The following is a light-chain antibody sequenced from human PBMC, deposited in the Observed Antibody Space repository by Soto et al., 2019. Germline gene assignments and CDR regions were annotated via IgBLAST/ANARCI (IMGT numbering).Light chain of an antibody. J-gene: IGKJ5*01. Sequence: DDVMTHSQLTLPVTLGQPASISCRSKQSLVHRDGIAYFSWFQQRPGRSPRRLIYKVSTRDSGVPARFSGSGSGTDFALKISRVEAEDVGVYYCMQGTDWPMTFGQGTRLEIK. CDR3: MQGTDWPMT. CDR1: QSLVHRDGIAY. CDR2: KVS. V-gene: IGKV2-30*02.